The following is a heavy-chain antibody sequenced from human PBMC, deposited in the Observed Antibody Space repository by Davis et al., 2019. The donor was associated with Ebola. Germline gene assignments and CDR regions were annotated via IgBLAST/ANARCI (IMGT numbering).Heavy chain of an antibody. CDR2: ISGRGNSK. V-gene: IGHV3-23*01. D-gene: IGHD6-19*01. CDR3: ASQKIAVAGWGAFDI. CDR1: GFTFSSYG. J-gene: IGHJ3*02. Sequence: GESLKISCAASGFTFSSYGMSWVRQAPGKGLEWVSVISGRGNSKYYADSVKGRFTISRDNSKNTLYLQMNSLRAEDTAIYYCASQKIAVAGWGAFDIWGQGTMVTVSS.